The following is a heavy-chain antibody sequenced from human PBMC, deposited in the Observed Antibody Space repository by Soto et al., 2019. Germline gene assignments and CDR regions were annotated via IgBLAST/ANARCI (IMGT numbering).Heavy chain of an antibody. D-gene: IGHD6-6*01. CDR1: GGSISSYY. J-gene: IGHJ6*02. CDR3: ARDHSSSSLADYYYYYGMDV. V-gene: IGHV4-59*01. CDR2: IYYSGST. Sequence: PSETLSLTCTVSGGSISSYYWSWIRQPPGKGLEWIGYIYYSGSTNYNPSLKSRVTISVDTSKNQFSLKLSSVTAADTAVYYCARDHSSSSLADYYYYYGMDVWGQGTTVTVSS.